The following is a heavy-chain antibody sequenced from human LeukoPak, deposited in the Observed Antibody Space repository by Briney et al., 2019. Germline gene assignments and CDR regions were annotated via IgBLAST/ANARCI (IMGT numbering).Heavy chain of an antibody. J-gene: IGHJ4*02. CDR1: GYTFTAHY. CDR3: ARSDVLYASQGEARYFNH. V-gene: IGHV1-2*02. CDR2: VSPNNGGT. Sequence: ASVKVSCKASGYTFTAHYIHWVRQAPGQRLEWMGWVSPNNGGTNYAQKFQGRVTMTRDTSISTLYMDLNSLRSDDTAVYYCARSDVLYASQGEARYFNHWGQGTLVTVSS. D-gene: IGHD3-16*01.